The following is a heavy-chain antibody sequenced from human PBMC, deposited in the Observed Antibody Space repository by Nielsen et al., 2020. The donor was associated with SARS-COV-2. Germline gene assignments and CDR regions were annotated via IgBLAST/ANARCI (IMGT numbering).Heavy chain of an antibody. CDR1: GASIRSYY. CDR2: IHNIGST. D-gene: IGHD4-11*01. J-gene: IGHJ6*02. V-gene: IGHV4-59*08. Sequence: SETLSLTCTVSGASIRSYYWSWIRQPPGKGLEWIGYIHNIGSTNYNPSLKSRVTISVDTSKNQFSLKLSSVTAADTAVYYCASHSNPEYYYYYYGMDVWGQGTTVTVSS. CDR3: ASHSNPEYYYYYYGMDV.